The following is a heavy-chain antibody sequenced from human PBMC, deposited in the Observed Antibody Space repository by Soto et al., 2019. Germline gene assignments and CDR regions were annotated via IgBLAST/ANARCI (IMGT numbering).Heavy chain of an antibody. J-gene: IGHJ4*02. CDR2: MSGSGDRS. V-gene: IGHV3-23*01. D-gene: IGHD4-17*01. Sequence: EVQLLESGGGLEQPGNFLRLSCAASGFTFSSYGMSWVRQAPGKGLEWVSAMSGSGDRSYYTESVKGRFIISRDNSKGTLYLHMSNLRAEDTAVYYCAKALYSDYELTTFDYWGQGSLVTVSS. CDR1: GFTFSSYG. CDR3: AKALYSDYELTTFDY.